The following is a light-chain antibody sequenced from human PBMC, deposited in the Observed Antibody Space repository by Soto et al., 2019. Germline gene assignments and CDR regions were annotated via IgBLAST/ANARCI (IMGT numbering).Light chain of an antibody. J-gene: IGLJ2*01. CDR3: AAWDDSLNGRVL. V-gene: IGLV1-44*01. CDR2: NND. CDR1: SSNIGGNV. Sequence: QSVLTQPPSASEAPGQRLTISCSGSSSNIGGNVVNWYQQLPGTAPRLLIYNNDQRPSGVPARFSGSKSGTSASLAISGLQSEDEADYYCAAWDDSLNGRVLFGGGTKVTVL.